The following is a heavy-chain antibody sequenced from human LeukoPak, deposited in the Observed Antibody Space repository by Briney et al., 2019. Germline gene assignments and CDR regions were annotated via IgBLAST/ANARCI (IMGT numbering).Heavy chain of an antibody. CDR1: EFTFSSYG. CDR3: AKANYDFWSLFDY. J-gene: IGHJ4*02. D-gene: IGHD3-3*01. Sequence: GGSLRLSCAASEFTFSSYGMHWVRQAPSKGLEWVAFIRYDGSNKYYADSVKGRFTISRDNSKNTLYLQMNSLRAEDTAVYYCAKANYDFWSLFDYWGQGTLVTVSS. V-gene: IGHV3-30*02. CDR2: IRYDGSNK.